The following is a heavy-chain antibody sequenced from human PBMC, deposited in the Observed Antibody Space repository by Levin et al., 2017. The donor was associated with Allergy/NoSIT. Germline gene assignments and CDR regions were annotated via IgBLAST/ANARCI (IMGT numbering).Heavy chain of an antibody. CDR2: SENKASSYTT. Sequence: PGGSLRLSCAASGFTVSDRHMDWVRQAPGKGLEWVGRSENKASSYTTEYAASVKGRFTISRDDSRNSVWLEMNSLKTEDTAVYYCAAARVAAVGGGFDYWGQGTLVTVSS. D-gene: IGHD3-10*01. J-gene: IGHJ4*02. CDR1: GFTVSDRH. CDR3: AAARVAAVGGGFDY. V-gene: IGHV3-72*01.